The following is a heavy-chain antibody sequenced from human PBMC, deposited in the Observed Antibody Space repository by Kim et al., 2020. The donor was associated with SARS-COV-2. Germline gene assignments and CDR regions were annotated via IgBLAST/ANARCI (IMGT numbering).Heavy chain of an antibody. CDR1: GITLTTSW. CDR2: IKSDGSVR. V-gene: IGHV3-74*01. D-gene: IGHD3-16*02. CDR3: VRSLADDAFDV. J-gene: IGHJ3*01. Sequence: GGSLRLSCVASGITLTTSWIHWVRQAPGKGLVWVSRIKSDGSVRSYADFVKGRISVSRDNAKNTLHLQMYSLTVGDTAVYYCVRSLADDAFDVWGQGTLVVVSS.